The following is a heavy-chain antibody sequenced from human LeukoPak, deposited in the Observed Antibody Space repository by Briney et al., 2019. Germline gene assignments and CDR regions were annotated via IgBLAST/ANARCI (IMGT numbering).Heavy chain of an antibody. CDR1: GGSITSHS. Sequence: SETLSLTCNVSGGSITSHSWNWIRQSPGKGLEWIGYSYYSGTTNYSPSLKSRVTISVDTSKNQFSLKLSSVTAADTAVYYCARSGLRADAFDIWGQGTMVTVSS. CDR3: ARSGLRADAFDI. J-gene: IGHJ3*02. CDR2: SYYSGTT. V-gene: IGHV4-59*08. D-gene: IGHD2-15*01.